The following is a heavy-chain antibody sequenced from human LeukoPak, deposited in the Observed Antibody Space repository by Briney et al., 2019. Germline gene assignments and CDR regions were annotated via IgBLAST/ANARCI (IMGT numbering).Heavy chain of an antibody. CDR1: GGTFGSYA. CDR2: IIPIFGTA. V-gene: IGHV1-69*06. Sequence: SVKVSCKASGGTFGSYAISWVRQAPGQGLEWMGGIIPIFGTANYAQKFQGRVTITADKSTSTAYMELSSLRSEDTAVYYCARGPLRLGELSFPFFDYWGQGTLVTVSS. J-gene: IGHJ4*02. CDR3: ARGPLRLGELSFPFFDY. D-gene: IGHD3-16*02.